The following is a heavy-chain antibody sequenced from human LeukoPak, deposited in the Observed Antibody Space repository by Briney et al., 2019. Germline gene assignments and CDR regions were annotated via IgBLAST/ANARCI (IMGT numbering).Heavy chain of an antibody. CDR3: AKDFVLMVYAIPFFDY. Sequence: GGSLRLSCAASGFTFSSYGMHWVRQAPGKGLEWVAFIRYDGSNKYYADSVKGRFTISKDNSKNTLYLQMNSLRAEDTAVYYCAKDFVLMVYAIPFFDYWGQGTLVTVSS. V-gene: IGHV3-30*02. J-gene: IGHJ4*02. CDR2: IRYDGSNK. D-gene: IGHD2-8*01. CDR1: GFTFSSYG.